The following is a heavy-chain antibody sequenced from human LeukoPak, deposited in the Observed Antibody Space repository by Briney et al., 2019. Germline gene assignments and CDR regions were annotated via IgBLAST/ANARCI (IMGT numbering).Heavy chain of an antibody. J-gene: IGHJ3*02. D-gene: IGHD3-10*01. CDR2: ISSSSSTI. Sequence: GGSLRLSCAASGFTFSSYSMNWVRQAPGKGLEWVSYISSSSSTIYYADSVKGRFTISRDNAKNSLYLQMNSLRAEDTAVYYCAREATYYYGSGSDAFDIWGQGTMVTVSS. CDR3: AREATYYYGSGSDAFDI. CDR1: GFTFSSYS. V-gene: IGHV3-48*01.